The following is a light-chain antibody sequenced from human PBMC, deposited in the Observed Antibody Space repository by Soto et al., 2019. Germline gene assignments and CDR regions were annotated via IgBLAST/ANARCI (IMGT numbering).Light chain of an antibody. CDR3: QKYDSAPWT. CDR2: AAS. V-gene: IGKV1-27*01. CDR1: QGISNY. J-gene: IGKJ1*01. Sequence: DIEMTQSPSSLSASVGDRVIITCRASQGISNYLAWYQQIPGKVPKLLIYAASTLQSGVPSRFSGSGSGTDFTLTISSLQPEDVASYYCQKYDSAPWTFGQGTEVEIK.